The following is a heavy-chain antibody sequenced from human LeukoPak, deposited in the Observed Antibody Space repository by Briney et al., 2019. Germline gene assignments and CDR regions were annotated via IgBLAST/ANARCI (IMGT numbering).Heavy chain of an antibody. CDR2: INHSGST. D-gene: IGHD6-13*01. CDR1: GGSFSGYY. Sequence: SETLSLTCAVYGGSFSGYYWSWIRQPPGKGLEWIGEINHSGSTNYNSSLKSRVTISVDTSKNQFSLKLSSVSAADTAVYYCATRPDIAATGPGWFDPWGQGTLVTVSS. J-gene: IGHJ5*02. V-gene: IGHV4-34*01. CDR3: ATRPDIAATGPGWFDP.